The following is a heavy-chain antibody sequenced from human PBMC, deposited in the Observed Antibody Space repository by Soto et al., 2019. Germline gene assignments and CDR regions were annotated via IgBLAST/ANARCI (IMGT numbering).Heavy chain of an antibody. CDR2: IYYSGST. CDR1: GGSISSNTYY. Sequence: LSLTCTVSGGSISSNTYYWGWIRQPPGKGLEWIGNIYYSGSTYYDPSLKSRVTISVDTSKNQFSLKLSSVTAADTAVYYCARLTPAPTSGYSRYYFDYWGQGTLVTVSS. V-gene: IGHV4-39*01. CDR3: ARLTPAPTSGYSRYYFDY. D-gene: IGHD3-3*01. J-gene: IGHJ4*02.